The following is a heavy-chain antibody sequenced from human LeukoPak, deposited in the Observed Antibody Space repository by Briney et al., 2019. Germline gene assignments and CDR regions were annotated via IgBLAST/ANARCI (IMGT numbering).Heavy chain of an antibody. J-gene: IGHJ4*02. V-gene: IGHV1-69*04. CDR2: IIPILGIA. Sequence: GASVKVSCKASGGTFSSYAISWVRQAPGQGLEWMGRIIPILGIANYAQKFQGRVTITADKSTSTAYMELSSLRSEDTAVYYCAGLPDIVVVPAATGLFDYWGQGTLVTVSS. CDR3: AGLPDIVVVPAATGLFDY. CDR1: GGTFSSYA. D-gene: IGHD2-2*01.